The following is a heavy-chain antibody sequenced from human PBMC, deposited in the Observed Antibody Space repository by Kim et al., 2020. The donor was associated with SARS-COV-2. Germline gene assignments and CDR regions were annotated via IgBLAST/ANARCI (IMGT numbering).Heavy chain of an antibody. V-gene: IGHV1-18*01. D-gene: IGHD5-18*01. J-gene: IGHJ6*02. CDR3: ARTQYSYGLEYYYYYYGMDV. CDR2: ISAYNGNT. CDR1: GYTFTSYG. Sequence: ASVKVSCKASGYTFTSYGISWVRQAPGQGLEWMGWISAYNGNTNYAQKLQGRVTMTTDTSTSTAYMELRSLRSDDTALYYCARTQYSYGLEYYYYYYGMDVWGQGTTVTVSS.